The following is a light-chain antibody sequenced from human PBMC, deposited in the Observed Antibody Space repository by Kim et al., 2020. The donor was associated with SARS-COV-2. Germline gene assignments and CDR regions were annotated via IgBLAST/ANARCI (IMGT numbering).Light chain of an antibody. CDR3: QTWSTGIRV. CDR1: SGHSSYA. CDR2: LNSDGSH. J-gene: IGLJ3*02. Sequence: ASVKLTCTLSSGHSSYAIEWHQQQPEKGPRYLMKLNSDGSHSKGDGIPDRFSGSSSGAERYLTISSLQSEDEADYYCQTWSTGIRVFGGGTKLTVL. V-gene: IGLV4-69*01.